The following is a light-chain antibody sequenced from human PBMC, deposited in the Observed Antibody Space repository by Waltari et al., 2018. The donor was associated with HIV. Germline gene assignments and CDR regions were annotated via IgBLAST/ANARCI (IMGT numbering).Light chain of an antibody. Sequence: SVLTQPPSVSAAPGQTVTISCSGSSSNIGNNYVSWYQKHPGTAPKVPNYDNNKRPSGIPDRFSGSKSGTSATLGITGLQTGDEADYYCGTWDSSLSAVVFGGGTKLTVL. CDR2: DNN. V-gene: IGLV1-51*01. CDR1: SSNIGNNY. CDR3: GTWDSSLSAVV. J-gene: IGLJ2*01.